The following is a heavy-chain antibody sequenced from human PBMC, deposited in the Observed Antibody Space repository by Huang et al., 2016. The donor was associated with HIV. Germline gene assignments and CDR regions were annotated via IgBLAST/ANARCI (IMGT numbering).Heavy chain of an antibody. Sequence: QAQLVQSGAEVKKPGASVRVSCKASGYPFTGYYIHWVRQAPGQGLGGMGWINPNSGGTNYVKKFQGRVTMTTDRSITTAYMELSRLSSDDTAVYYCARNFDGRGYYYDFAYWGQGTLVTVSS. CDR2: INPNSGGT. CDR1: GYPFTGYY. J-gene: IGHJ4*02. CDR3: ARNFDGRGYYYDFAY. V-gene: IGHV1-2*02. D-gene: IGHD3-22*01.